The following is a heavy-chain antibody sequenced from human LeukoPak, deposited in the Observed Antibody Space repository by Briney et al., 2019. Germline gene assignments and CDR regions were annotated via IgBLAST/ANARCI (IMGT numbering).Heavy chain of an antibody. CDR1: GFTFSSYA. CDR3: AKLAAADLPYYYYGMDV. CDR2: ISGSGGST. V-gene: IGHV3-23*01. J-gene: IGHJ6*02. Sequence: GGSLRLSCAASGFTFSSYAMSWVRQAPGKGLEWVSAISGSGGSTYYADSVKGRFTISRDNSKNTPYLQMNSLRAEDTAVYYCAKLAAADLPYYYYGMDVWGQGTTVTVSS. D-gene: IGHD6-13*01.